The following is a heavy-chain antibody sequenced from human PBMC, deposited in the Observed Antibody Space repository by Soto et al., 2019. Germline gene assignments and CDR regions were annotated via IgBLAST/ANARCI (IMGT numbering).Heavy chain of an antibody. V-gene: IGHV3-7*01. CDR2: IKQDGSEK. CDR1: GLTFSNYW. J-gene: IGHJ6*02. Sequence: GGSLRLSCVASGLTFSNYWMTWVRQAPGKGLEWAANIKQDGSEKNYVDSVKGRFTISRDNAKNSLYLQMNSLRAEDTAVYFCARNYYDFWSGRVNYYYGMDVWGQGTTVTVSS. CDR3: ARNYYDFWSGRVNYYYGMDV. D-gene: IGHD3-3*01.